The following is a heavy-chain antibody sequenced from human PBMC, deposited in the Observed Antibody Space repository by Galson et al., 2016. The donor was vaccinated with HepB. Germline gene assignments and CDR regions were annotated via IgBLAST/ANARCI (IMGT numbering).Heavy chain of an antibody. CDR2: INPSGGRT. J-gene: IGHJ6*02. CDR3: ARDLGFDNTGHYRAKNYNYYGMDV. V-gene: IGHV1-46*01. Sequence: SVKVSCKASGYKFTTYYIHWVRQAPGQGLEWMGIINPSGGRTTYAQNFQGRVTMTRDTSTSTVYMELNSLGSEDTAVYNCARDLGFDNTGHYRAKNYNYYGMDVWGQGTTVTVSS. CDR1: GYKFTTYY. D-gene: IGHD3-22*01.